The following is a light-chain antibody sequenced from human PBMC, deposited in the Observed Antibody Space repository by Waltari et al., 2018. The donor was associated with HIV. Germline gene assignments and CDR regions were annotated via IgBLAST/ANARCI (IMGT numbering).Light chain of an antibody. V-gene: IGLV1-36*01. CDR3: AAWDDSLNGVV. J-gene: IGLJ2*01. Sequence: QSVLTQPPSVSEAPRQRVTISCSGSSSNIGNNAVNWYQQLPGKPPKLLIYYDALLASGVSDRFSGSKSGTSASLAISGLQSEDESDYYWAAWDDSLNGVVFGGGTKLTVL. CDR2: YDA. CDR1: SSNIGNNA.